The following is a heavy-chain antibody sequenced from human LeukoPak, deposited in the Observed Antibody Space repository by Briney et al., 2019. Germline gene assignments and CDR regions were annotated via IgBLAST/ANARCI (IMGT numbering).Heavy chain of an antibody. CDR3: ARWSTYDSGTYSYVNAFDI. D-gene: IGHD3-22*01. Sequence: GGSLRLSCAASGFSFSSYSMNWVRQAPGKGLEWVSSISGSSSYINYADSVKGRFTISRDNARNSLYLQMNSLRAEDTAVYYCARWSTYDSGTYSYVNAFDIWGQGTMVTVSS. V-gene: IGHV3-21*01. CDR1: GFSFSSYS. J-gene: IGHJ3*02. CDR2: ISGSSSYI.